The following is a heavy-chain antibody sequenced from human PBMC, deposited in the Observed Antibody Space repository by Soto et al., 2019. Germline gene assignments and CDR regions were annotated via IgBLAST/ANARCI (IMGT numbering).Heavy chain of an antibody. D-gene: IGHD2-21*01. Sequence: EVQVVDSGGGLVKPGGSLRLSCAASGFTFSTYTMNWVRQAPGKGLEWVSSISSSSNYIYYADSVKGRFTISRDNAKNSLYLQMNRLRAEDTAVYYCARGYIAMDYWGQGTLVTVSS. CDR1: GFTFSTYT. CDR3: ARGYIAMDY. J-gene: IGHJ4*02. CDR2: ISSSSNYI. V-gene: IGHV3-21*01.